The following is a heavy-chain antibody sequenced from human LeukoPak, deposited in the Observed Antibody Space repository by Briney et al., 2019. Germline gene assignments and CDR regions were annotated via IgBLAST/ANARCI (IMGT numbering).Heavy chain of an antibody. CDR1: GFTFGSYS. V-gene: IGHV3-23*01. CDR3: ARDGRCFKN. Sequence: GGSLRLSCATSGFTFGSYSMTWVRQAPGKGLEWVSGIYGSSGDTDYADSVKGRFTISRDSSKNTLYLHMNSLRAEDTAVYYCARDGRCFKNWGQGTLVTVSS. D-gene: IGHD4/OR15-4a*01. J-gene: IGHJ4*02. CDR2: IYGSSGDT.